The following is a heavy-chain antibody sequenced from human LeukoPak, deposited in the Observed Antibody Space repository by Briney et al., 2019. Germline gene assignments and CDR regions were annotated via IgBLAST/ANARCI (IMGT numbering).Heavy chain of an antibody. D-gene: IGHD6-13*01. Sequence: GEAPKIFCNSFGYTLTTYWIGRVRQMPGKGLEGVGIIYPGESDPRYSPSFQGQVTLSADKSINPAFLQWSCLTASDSALYYCARHGLGSSWFGFDYWGQGTLVTVSS. CDR3: ARHGLGSSWFGFDY. J-gene: IGHJ4*02. CDR1: GYTLTTYW. V-gene: IGHV5-51*01. CDR2: IYPGESDP.